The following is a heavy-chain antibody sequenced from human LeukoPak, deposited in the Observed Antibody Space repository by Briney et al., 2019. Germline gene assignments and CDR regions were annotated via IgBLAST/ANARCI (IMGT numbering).Heavy chain of an antibody. V-gene: IGHV1-18*01. CDR3: ARFKFGSGDY. D-gene: IGHD3-10*01. Sequence: GASVKVSCKTSGYTFTSYGISWVRQAPGQGLEWMGWISAYNGNTNYAQKFQGRVTVTTETSTSTAYMELRSLRIEDTAVYYCARFKFGSGDYWGQGTLVTVSS. CDR1: GYTFTSYG. J-gene: IGHJ4*03. CDR2: ISAYNGNT.